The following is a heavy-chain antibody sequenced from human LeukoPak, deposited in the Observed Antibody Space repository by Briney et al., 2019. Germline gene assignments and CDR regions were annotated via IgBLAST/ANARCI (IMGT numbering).Heavy chain of an antibody. J-gene: IGHJ1*01. CDR1: GGSISSGGYY. CDR3: VSGSSGWLYFQH. V-gene: IGHV4-31*11. D-gene: IGHD6-19*01. Sequence: SETLSLTCAVSGGSISSGGYYWSWIRQHPGKGLEWIGYIYYSGSTYYNPSLKSRVTISVDTSKNQFSLKLSSVTAADTAVYYCVSGSSGWLYFQHWGQGTLVTVSS. CDR2: IYYSGST.